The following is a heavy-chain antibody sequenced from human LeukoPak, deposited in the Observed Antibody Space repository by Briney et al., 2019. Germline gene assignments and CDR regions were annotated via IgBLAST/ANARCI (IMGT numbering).Heavy chain of an antibody. CDR2: ISSSSYI. J-gene: IGHJ6*02. CDR3: ARDFPPRYCSSTSCYDYYYYGMDV. D-gene: IGHD2-2*01. V-gene: IGHV3-21*01. Sequence: PGGSLRLSCAASGFTFSSYSMNWVRQAPGKGLEWVSSISSSSYIYYADSVKGRFTISRDNAKNSLYLQMNSLRAEDTAVYYCARDFPPRYCSSTSCYDYYYYGMDVWGQGTTVTVSS. CDR1: GFTFSSYS.